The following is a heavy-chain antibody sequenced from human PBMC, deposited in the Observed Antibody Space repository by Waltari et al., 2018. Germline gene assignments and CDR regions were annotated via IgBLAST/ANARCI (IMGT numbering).Heavy chain of an antibody. Sequence: QVQLQESGPGRVTPSETLSLTCAVPGYSISSGYFWGWIRQPPGKGLEWIGSIYHSGRTYYNPSLNSRVTISVDTSKNQFSLKLSSVTAADTAVYYCARNSGNYSFFYWGQGTLVTVSS. J-gene: IGHJ4*02. CDR1: GYSISSGYF. CDR3: ARNSGNYSFFY. CDR2: IYHSGRT. V-gene: IGHV4-38-2*01. D-gene: IGHD1-26*01.